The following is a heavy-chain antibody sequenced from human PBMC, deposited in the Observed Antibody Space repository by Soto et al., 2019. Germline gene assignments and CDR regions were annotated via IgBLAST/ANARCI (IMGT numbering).Heavy chain of an antibody. J-gene: IGHJ5*02. CDR2: IIPIFGRT. V-gene: IGHV1-69*01. CDR1: GDMFTRYA. Sequence: QEQLVQSGAEMQKPGSSVKGSCKAPGDMFTRYAITWVRQAPGQGLEWLGGIIPIFGRTNNAQKFQGRLTITADDSTRTLYMELSGLTSDDTALYYGATVRLWSPNSSGGGWLDPWGQGTLVTVSS. D-gene: IGHD3-16*01. CDR3: ATVRLWSPNSSGGGWLDP.